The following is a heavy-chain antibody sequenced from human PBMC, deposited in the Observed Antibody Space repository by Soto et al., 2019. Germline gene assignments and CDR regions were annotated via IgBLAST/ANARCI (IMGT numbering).Heavy chain of an antibody. CDR2: INHSGST. D-gene: IGHD2-15*01. Sequence: QVQLKQWGAGLLKTSETLSLTCAVYDGSFSGYYWSWIRQPPGKGLEWIGEINHSGSTNYNPSHQSRVTRSVATSKNQFSLNLSSVPAADTAVYYCARGRPSCSGGSCVVGDFDYWGQGTLVTVSS. J-gene: IGHJ4*02. CDR1: DGSFSGYY. CDR3: ARGRPSCSGGSCVVGDFDY. V-gene: IGHV4-34*01.